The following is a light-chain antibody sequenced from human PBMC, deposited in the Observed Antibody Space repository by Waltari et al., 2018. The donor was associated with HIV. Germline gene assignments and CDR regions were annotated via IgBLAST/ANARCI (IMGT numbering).Light chain of an antibody. CDR2: EVS. V-gene: IGLV2-18*02. CDR1: SSDVGSYNR. CDR3: SSYTSSSTWV. J-gene: IGLJ3*02. Sequence: LTQPSSLPASPVQTARVTCTGISSDVGSYNRVTWYQQPPGTAPKLLIYEVSNRPSGVPDRFSGSKSGNTASLTISGLQAEDEADYYCSSYTSSSTWVFGGGTKLTVL.